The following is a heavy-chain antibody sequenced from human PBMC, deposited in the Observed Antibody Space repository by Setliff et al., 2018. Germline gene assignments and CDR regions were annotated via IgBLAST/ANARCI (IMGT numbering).Heavy chain of an antibody. Sequence: ASVKVSCKASGYTFTNYGITWVRQAPGQGLEWMGWINNYNFNTNYAQKFQGRVTMTRDTSISTGYMELNSLRSDDTAVYYCARAGDAATNRKGVFEFWGQGTLVTVSS. D-gene: IGHD1-26*01. CDR1: GYTFTNYG. CDR2: INNYNFNT. V-gene: IGHV1-18*01. J-gene: IGHJ4*02. CDR3: ARAGDAATNRKGVFEF.